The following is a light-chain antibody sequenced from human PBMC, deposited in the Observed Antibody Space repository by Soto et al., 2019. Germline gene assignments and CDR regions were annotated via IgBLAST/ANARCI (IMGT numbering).Light chain of an antibody. CDR2: GAS. Sequence: EIVLTQSPATLSLSPGERATLSCRASQSIRSPFLAWYQQKPGQAPRLFIHGASSRATGIPDRFSGSGSGTDFTLTISRLEPEDFAVYYCGSEEWTFGQGTKVEMK. CDR1: QSIRSPF. J-gene: IGKJ1*01. CDR3: GSEEWT. V-gene: IGKV3-20*01.